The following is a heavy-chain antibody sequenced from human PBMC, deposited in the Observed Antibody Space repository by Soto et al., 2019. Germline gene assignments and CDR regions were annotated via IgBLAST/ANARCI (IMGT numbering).Heavy chain of an antibody. V-gene: IGHV1-18*04. D-gene: IGHD3-16*01. CDR2: ISPYNGNT. CDR3: AREGARLWHFDP. Sequence: ASVKVSCKASGYTFFSNGISWVRQAPGQGLEWMGWISPYNGNTDYAQNFQGRVTMTTDTSTTTAYMELRSLRFDDTAVYYCAREGARLWHFDPWGQGTLVTVSS. CDR1: GYTFFSNG. J-gene: IGHJ5*02.